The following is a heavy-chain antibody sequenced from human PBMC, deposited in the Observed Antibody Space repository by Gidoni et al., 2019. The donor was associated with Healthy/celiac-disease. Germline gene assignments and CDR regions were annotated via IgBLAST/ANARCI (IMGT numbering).Heavy chain of an antibody. Sequence: QVQLQQGGAGLLKPSETLSLTCAVEGGSFRGYYWSWIRQPPGQGLEWIGEINHSGSTNYNPSLTSRVTISVDTSQNQFSLKLSSVTAADTAVYYCAKKGDCGGDCYPDWYFDLWGRGTLVTVSS. V-gene: IGHV4-34*01. J-gene: IGHJ2*01. CDR1: GGSFRGYY. D-gene: IGHD2-21*02. CDR3: AKKGDCGGDCYPDWYFDL. CDR2: INHSGST.